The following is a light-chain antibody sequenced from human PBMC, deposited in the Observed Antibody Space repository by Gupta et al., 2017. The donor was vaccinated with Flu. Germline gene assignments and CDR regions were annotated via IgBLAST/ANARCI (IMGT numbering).Light chain of an antibody. CDR3: LQNSNNPYS. Sequence: SSLSGSAEERVNNKSRGSEVSSNDLKGKQQTSGKVPRRLIYGVSSLESGVPSRFSGSRSGTEFTLTISSLQPEDSATYYCLQNSNNPYSFGQGTKLEIK. CDR1: EVSSND. CDR2: GVS. V-gene: IGKV1-17*01. J-gene: IGKJ2*03.